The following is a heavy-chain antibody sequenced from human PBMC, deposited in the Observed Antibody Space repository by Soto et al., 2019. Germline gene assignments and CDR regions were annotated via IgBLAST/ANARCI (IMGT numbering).Heavy chain of an antibody. D-gene: IGHD6-13*01. V-gene: IGHV4-59*08. CDR2: IYYSRST. CDR3: ARLHGYYDYMDV. Sequence: SETLSLTCTVSGGSISSYYWTWIRQPPGKGREWIGYIYYSRSTNYNPSLKSRVTISVATSKTQFSLKWSSVTAADTAVYYGARLHGYYDYMDVWGKGTTVSVSS. J-gene: IGHJ6*03. CDR1: GGSISSYY.